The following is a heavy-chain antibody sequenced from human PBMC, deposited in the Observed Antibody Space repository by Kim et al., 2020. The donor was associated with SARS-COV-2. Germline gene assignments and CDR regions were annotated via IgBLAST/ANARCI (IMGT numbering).Heavy chain of an antibody. CDR1: GFTFSNAW. J-gene: IGHJ4*02. CDR2: IKSKTDGGTT. D-gene: IGHD3-10*01. V-gene: IGHV3-15*01. CDR3: TTDSGIWFGELFPDY. Sequence: LSLTCAASGFTFSNAWMSWVRQAPGKGLEWVGRIKSKTDGGTTDYAAPVKGRFTISRDDSKNTLYLQMNSLKTEDTAVYYCTTDSGIWFGELFPDYWGQGTLVTVSS.